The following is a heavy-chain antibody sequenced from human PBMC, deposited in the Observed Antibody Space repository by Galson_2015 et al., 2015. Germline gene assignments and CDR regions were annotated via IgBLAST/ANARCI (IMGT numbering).Heavy chain of an antibody. CDR3: TKDDPLSRS. CDR2: IKSKAAGGTT. V-gene: IGHV3-15*01. J-gene: IGHJ5*02. CDR1: RFIFSHAW. Sequence: FLRLSCAASRFIFSHAWMSWVRQAPGKGLEWVGRIKSKAAGGTTDYAAPVQGRFTISRDDSENTLYLQMSSLKTEDTAVYYCTKDDPLSRSWGQGTLVTVSS.